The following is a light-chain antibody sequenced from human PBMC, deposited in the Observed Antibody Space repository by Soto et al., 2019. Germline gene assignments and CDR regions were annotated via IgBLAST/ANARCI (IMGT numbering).Light chain of an antibody. CDR3: QQSYSTPWT. Sequence: DIQMTQSPSSLSSSVGDRVTITCRASQSISSYLNWYQQKPGKSPKLLTYAASSLQSGVPSRLSGSGSGTDFTLTISSLQPEDFATYYCQQSYSTPWTFGQGTKVEIK. V-gene: IGKV1-39*01. J-gene: IGKJ1*01. CDR2: AAS. CDR1: QSISSY.